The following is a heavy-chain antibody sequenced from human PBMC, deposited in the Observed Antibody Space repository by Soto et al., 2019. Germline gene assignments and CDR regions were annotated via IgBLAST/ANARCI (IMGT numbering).Heavy chain of an antibody. CDR1: AGNLSNRYDY. V-gene: IGHV4-30-4*08. CDR3: ARSLSSSSGYCDP. J-gene: IGHJ5*02. D-gene: IGHD6-6*01. CDR2: IYYSGNT. Sequence: PSAIKPLTGSVSAGNLSNRYDYWSWTRPPPGKGLEWIGNIYYSGNTYYNPSLKSRLIISIDTSKNQFSLKVGSLTAADTAMYFCARSLSSSSGYCDPWGQGTRVTVSS.